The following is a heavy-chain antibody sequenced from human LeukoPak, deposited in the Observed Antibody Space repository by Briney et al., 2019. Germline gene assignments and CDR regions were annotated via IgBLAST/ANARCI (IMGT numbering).Heavy chain of an antibody. CDR3: ARGRGGSYGY. Sequence: ASVKVSCKASGYTFTGYYMHWVRQAPGQGLEWMGWMNPNSGNTGYAQKFQGRVTMTRNTSISTAYMELSSLRSEDTAVYYCARGRGGSYGYWGQGTLVTVSS. D-gene: IGHD1-26*01. V-gene: IGHV1-8*02. CDR1: GYTFTGYY. CDR2: MNPNSGNT. J-gene: IGHJ4*02.